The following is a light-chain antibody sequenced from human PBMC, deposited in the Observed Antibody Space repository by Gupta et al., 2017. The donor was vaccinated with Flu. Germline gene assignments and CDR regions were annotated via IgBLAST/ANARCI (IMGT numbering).Light chain of an antibody. Sequence: QAVVTQEPSLTVSPGGTVTLTCGSSTGDVTSGHFPYWFQQQPGQAPRRLIYDTSDKPAGTPARFSGSLVGGKAALTLSGAPAEDAAEYYCLLSYSGASPQFGGGTKLTVL. CDR2: DTS. J-gene: IGLJ3*02. CDR3: LLSYSGASPQ. CDR1: TGDVTSGHF. V-gene: IGLV7-46*01.